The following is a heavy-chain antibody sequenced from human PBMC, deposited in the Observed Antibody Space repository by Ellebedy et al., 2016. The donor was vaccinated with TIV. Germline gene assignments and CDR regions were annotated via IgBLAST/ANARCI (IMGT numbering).Heavy chain of an antibody. Sequence: SLKISXAASGFTFDDYAMHWVRQAPGKGLEWVSGISWNSGSIGYADSVKGRFTISRDNAKNSLYLQMNSLRAEDTALYYCASAIVGATLGEYFQHWGQGTLVTVSS. CDR3: ASAIVGATLGEYFQH. J-gene: IGHJ1*01. CDR2: ISWNSGSI. D-gene: IGHD1-26*01. V-gene: IGHV3-9*01. CDR1: GFTFDDYA.